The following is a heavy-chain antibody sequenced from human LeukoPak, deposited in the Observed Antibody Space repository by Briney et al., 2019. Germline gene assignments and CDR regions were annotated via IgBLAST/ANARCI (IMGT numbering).Heavy chain of an antibody. V-gene: IGHV3-64*01. CDR3: ARDRTDYDFWSGYYRSGYYFDY. J-gene: IGHJ4*02. CDR2: ISSNGGST. D-gene: IGHD3-3*01. Sequence: GGSLRLSCAASGFTFSSYTMHWVRQAPGKGLEYVSTISSNGGSTYYVNSVKGRFTISRDNSKNTLYLQMGSLRAEDMAVYYCARDRTDYDFWSGYYRSGYYFDYWGQGTLVTVSS. CDR1: GFTFSSYT.